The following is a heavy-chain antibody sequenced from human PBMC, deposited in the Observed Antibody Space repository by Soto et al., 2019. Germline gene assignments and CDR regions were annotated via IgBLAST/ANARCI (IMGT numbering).Heavy chain of an antibody. V-gene: IGHV4-4*07. Sequence: PSETLSLTCTVSGGSISTYYWSWIRQPAGKGLEWIGRIYASGSTNYNPSLKSRVTMSVATSKNQFSLKLSSVTAADTAVYYCASGGMVIIPTATAFDYWGQGTLVTVSS. D-gene: IGHD2-2*01. J-gene: IGHJ4*02. CDR2: IYASGST. CDR3: ASGGMVIIPTATAFDY. CDR1: GGSISTYY.